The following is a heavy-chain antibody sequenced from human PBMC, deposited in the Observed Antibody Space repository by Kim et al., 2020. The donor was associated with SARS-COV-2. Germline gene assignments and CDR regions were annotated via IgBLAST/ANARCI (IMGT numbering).Heavy chain of an antibody. Sequence: GGSLRLSCAASGFTFSSYEMNWVRQAPGKGLEWVSYISSSGSTIYYADSVKGRFTISRDNAKNSLYLQMNSLRAEDTAVYYCARDFDYGGNSGAFDIWGQGTMVTVSS. V-gene: IGHV3-48*03. CDR2: ISSSGSTI. D-gene: IGHD4-17*01. J-gene: IGHJ3*02. CDR3: ARDFDYGGNSGAFDI. CDR1: GFTFSSYE.